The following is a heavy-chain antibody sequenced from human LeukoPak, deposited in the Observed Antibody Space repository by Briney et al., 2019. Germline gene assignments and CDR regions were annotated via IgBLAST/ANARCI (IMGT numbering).Heavy chain of an antibody. CDR3: AREAPVSLTYYYGSGSYVFS. V-gene: IGHV4-38-2*02. J-gene: IGHJ5*02. CDR1: GYSISSGYY. D-gene: IGHD3-10*01. Sequence: KASETLSLTCTVSGYSISSGYYWGWIRQPPGKGLEWIGSIYHSGSTYYNPSLKSRVTISVDTSKNQFSLKLSSVTAADTAVYYCAREAPVSLTYYYGSGSYVFSWGQGTLVTVSS. CDR2: IYHSGST.